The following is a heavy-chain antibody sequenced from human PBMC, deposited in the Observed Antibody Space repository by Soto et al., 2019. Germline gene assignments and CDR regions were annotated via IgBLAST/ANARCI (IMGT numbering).Heavy chain of an antibody. D-gene: IGHD2-2*01. V-gene: IGHV4-34*01. CDR3: ARGIGYCSSINCYSSRRLRFDS. J-gene: IGHJ4*02. Sequence: PSETLSLTCAVYGGSFSGYYWTWIRQSPEKGLEWIGEVNHSGTTYHNPSLKTRVTISVHTPKNQFSLKMSSVTAADTAVYYCARGIGYCSSINCYSSRRLRFDSWGQGTLVTVSS. CDR1: GGSFSGYY. CDR2: VNHSGTT.